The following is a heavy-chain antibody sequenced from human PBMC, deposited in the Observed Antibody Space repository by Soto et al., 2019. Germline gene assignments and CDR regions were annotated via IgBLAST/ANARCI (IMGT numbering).Heavy chain of an antibody. Sequence: ASETLSLTCTVSGGSINRYYWSWIRQAPGKGLEWIGYIYYNGSTNYNPSLKSRVTISVDTSKTSFSLKLTSVTAVDTAVYYCARVVPGIRDGIKGFHWFDPWGQRTLVTVSS. D-gene: IGHD2-15*01. V-gene: IGHV4-59*01. CDR3: ARVVPGIRDGIKGFHWFDP. J-gene: IGHJ5*02. CDR2: IYYNGST. CDR1: GGSINRYY.